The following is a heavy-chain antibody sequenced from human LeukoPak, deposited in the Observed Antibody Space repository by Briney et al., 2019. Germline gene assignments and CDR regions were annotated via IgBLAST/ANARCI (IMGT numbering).Heavy chain of an antibody. Sequence: SETLSLTCTVSGGSISSSSYYWGWIRQPPGKGLEWIGSIYYSGSTYYNPSLKSRVTISVDTSKNQFSLKLSSVTAADTAVYYCARRVTLRLGYCSSTSCYHNWFDPWGQGTLVTVSS. CDR2: IYYSGST. D-gene: IGHD2-2*01. CDR3: ARRVTLRLGYCSSTSCYHNWFDP. V-gene: IGHV4-39*01. J-gene: IGHJ5*02. CDR1: GGSISSSSYY.